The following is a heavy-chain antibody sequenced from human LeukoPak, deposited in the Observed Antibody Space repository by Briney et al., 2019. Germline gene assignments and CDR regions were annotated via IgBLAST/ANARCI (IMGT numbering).Heavy chain of an antibody. J-gene: IGHJ4*02. Sequence: PGRSLRLSCAASGFTFDDYAMHWVRQAPGKGPEWVSGISWNSGSIGYADSVKGRFTISRDNAKNSLYLQMNSLRAEDMALYYCAKDFGPEGGIAAAATPFDYWGQGTLVTVSS. CDR2: ISWNSGSI. CDR3: AKDFGPEGGIAAAATPFDY. D-gene: IGHD6-13*01. CDR1: GFTFDDYA. V-gene: IGHV3-9*03.